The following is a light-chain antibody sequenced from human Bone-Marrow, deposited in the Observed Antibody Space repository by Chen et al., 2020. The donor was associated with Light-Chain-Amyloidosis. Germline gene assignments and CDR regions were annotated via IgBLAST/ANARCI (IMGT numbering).Light chain of an antibody. CDR1: SSDDGSYNL. V-gene: IGLV2-23*01. Sequence: QSALTQPASVSGSPGQSITISYTGTSSDDGSYNLGSWYQQHPVKAPKLMIYEGSKRPSGVSNRFSVSKSGNTASLTISGLQAEDEADYYCCSYAGSSTPNYVFGTGTKVIVL. CDR2: EGS. CDR3: CSYAGSSTPNYV. J-gene: IGLJ1*01.